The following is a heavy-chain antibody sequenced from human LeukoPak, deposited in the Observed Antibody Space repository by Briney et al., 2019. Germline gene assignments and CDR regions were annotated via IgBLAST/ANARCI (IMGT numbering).Heavy chain of an antibody. CDR3: ARDDQYYYDSSGYYTN. V-gene: IGHV3-21*01. CDR1: GFTFSSYS. D-gene: IGHD3-22*01. Sequence: SGGSLRLSCAASGFTFSSYSMNWVRQAPGKGLEWVSSISSSSSYIYYADSVKGRFTISRDNAKNSLYLQMNSLRAEDTAVYYCARDDQYYYDSSGYYTNWGQGTLVTVSS. CDR2: ISSSSSYI. J-gene: IGHJ4*02.